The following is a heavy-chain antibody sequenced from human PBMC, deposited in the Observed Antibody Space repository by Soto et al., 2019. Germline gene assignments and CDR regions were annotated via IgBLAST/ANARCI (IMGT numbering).Heavy chain of an antibody. Sequence: SETLSLTCTVSGGSISSGCYYWSWIRQHPGKGLEWIGYIYYSGSTYYNPSLKSRVTISVDTSKNQFSLKLSSVTAADTAVYYCARDRVAAAGTGDWFDPWGQETLVTVSS. CDR2: IYYSGST. V-gene: IGHV4-31*03. J-gene: IGHJ5*02. CDR3: ARDRVAAAGTGDWFDP. CDR1: GGSISSGCYY. D-gene: IGHD6-13*01.